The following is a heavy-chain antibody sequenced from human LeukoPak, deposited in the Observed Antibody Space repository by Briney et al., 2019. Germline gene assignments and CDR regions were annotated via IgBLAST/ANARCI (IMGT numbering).Heavy chain of an antibody. D-gene: IGHD3-3*01. CDR2: INPNSGGT. CDR1: GYTFTGYY. CDR3: ARGRDYDFWSGYYTGFWFDP. Sequence: ASVTVSCKASGYTFTGYYMHWVRQAPGQGLEWMGWINPNSGGTNYAQKFQGRVTMTRDTSISTAYMELSRLRSDDTAVYYCARGRDYDFWSGYYTGFWFDPWGQGTLVTVSS. V-gene: IGHV1-2*02. J-gene: IGHJ5*02.